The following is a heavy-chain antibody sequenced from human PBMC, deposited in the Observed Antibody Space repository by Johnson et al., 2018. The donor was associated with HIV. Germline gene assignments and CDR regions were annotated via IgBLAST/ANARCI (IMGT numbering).Heavy chain of an antibody. Sequence: QVQLVESGGGVVQPGGSLRLSCAVSGFTFSDYYMSWIRQAPGKGLEWISYISGGGSAIYYADSVRGRFTISRDNAKNSLYLQMNSLRAEDTAVYYCARDRAYYDFWSSDAFDIWGQGTMVTVSS. CDR2: ISGGGSAI. J-gene: IGHJ3*02. V-gene: IGHV3-11*04. D-gene: IGHD3-3*01. CDR3: ARDRAYYDFWSSDAFDI. CDR1: GFTFSDYY.